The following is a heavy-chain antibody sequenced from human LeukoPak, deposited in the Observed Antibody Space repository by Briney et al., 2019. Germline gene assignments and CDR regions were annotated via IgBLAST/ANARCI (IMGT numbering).Heavy chain of an antibody. J-gene: IGHJ4*02. V-gene: IGHV3-48*03. CDR1: GFSFSGFD. D-gene: IGHD3-10*01. CDR2: IGTSVNAI. Sequence: PGGSLRLSYAASGFSFSGFDMNWVRQAPGKGLEWIAHIGTSVNAIYYADSVKGRFTISRDNARDSLSLQMDSLRVEDTAVYYCAKDSVWFGDLLNWGQGALVIVSS. CDR3: AKDSVWFGDLLN.